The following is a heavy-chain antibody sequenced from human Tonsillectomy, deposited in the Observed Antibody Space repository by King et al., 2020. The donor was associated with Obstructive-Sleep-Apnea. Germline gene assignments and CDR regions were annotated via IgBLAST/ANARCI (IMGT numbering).Heavy chain of an antibody. V-gene: IGHV3-30*04. J-gene: IGHJ4*02. CDR2: ISYDGSNK. Sequence: VQLVESGGGVVQPGRSLRLSCAASGFTFNTYLMHWVRQVPGKGLEWVAVISYDGSNKYYADSVKGRFTISRDNSRNTLYLQMNSLRVEDTAVYYCARDPKRIFGYIEDWGQGTLVTVSS. D-gene: IGHD1-1*01. CDR1: GFTFNTYL. CDR3: ARDPKRIFGYIED.